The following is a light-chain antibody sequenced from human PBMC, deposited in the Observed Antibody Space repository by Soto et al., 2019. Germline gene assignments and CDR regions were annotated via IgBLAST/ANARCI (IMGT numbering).Light chain of an antibody. J-gene: IGKJ5*01. V-gene: IGKV1-39*01. CDR2: AAS. Sequence: DIQMTQSASSLSASVGDRVTITCRASQNISNYLNWYQRTPGKAPKLLIYAASSLQSGVPSRFSGSGSGTEFTLTISSLQPEDFATYYCQQSYSIPPITFGQGTRLEIK. CDR1: QNISNY. CDR3: QQSYSIPPIT.